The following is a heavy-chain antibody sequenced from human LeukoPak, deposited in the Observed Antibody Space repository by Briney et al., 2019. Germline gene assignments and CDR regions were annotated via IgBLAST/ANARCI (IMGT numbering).Heavy chain of an antibody. Sequence: GGCLRLSCAGSGFTFSDYRMHWVRQTPGKGLVWVSRTTSDGSSTSYADSVKGRFTISRDNTKNTLYLQMNSLRDEDTAVYYCARDRAVGEAFDIWGQGTMVTVSS. V-gene: IGHV3-74*01. CDR2: TTSDGSST. CDR1: GFTFSDYR. CDR3: ARDRAVGEAFDI. D-gene: IGHD3-16*01. J-gene: IGHJ3*02.